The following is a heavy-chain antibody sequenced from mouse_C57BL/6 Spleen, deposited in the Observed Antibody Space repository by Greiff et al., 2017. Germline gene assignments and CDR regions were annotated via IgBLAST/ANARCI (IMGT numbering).Heavy chain of an antibody. CDR1: GFTFSDYG. V-gene: IGHV5-17*01. CDR2: ISSGSSTI. CDR3: ARPDDHYAMDY. J-gene: IGHJ4*01. Sequence: EVHLVESGGGLVKPGGSLKLSCAASGFTFSDYGMHWVRQAPEKGLEWVAYISSGSSTIYYADTVKGRFTISRDNAKNTLFLQMTSLRSEDTAMYYCARPDDHYAMDYWGQGTSVTVSS. D-gene: IGHD2-3*01.